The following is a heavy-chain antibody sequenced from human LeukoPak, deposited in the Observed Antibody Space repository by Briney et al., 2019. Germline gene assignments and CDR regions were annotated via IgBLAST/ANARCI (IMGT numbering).Heavy chain of an antibody. Sequence: PSETLSLTCTVSGGSISSSTYYWGWIRQPPGKGLEWIGSTYYSGNTYYNPSLQSRVTISVDTSKNQFSLKLSSVTAADTAVYYCARAVAGDDAFDIWGQGTMVTVSS. CDR1: GGSISSSTYY. CDR3: ARAVAGDDAFDI. J-gene: IGHJ3*02. CDR2: TYYSGNT. V-gene: IGHV4-39*07. D-gene: IGHD6-19*01.